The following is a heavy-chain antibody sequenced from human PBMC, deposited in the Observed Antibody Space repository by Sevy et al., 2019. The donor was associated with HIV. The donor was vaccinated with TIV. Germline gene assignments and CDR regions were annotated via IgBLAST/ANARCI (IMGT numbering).Heavy chain of an antibody. CDR1: GFTFSSYA. V-gene: IGHV3-23*01. D-gene: IGHD3-10*01. CDR3: AKEGEAYYYYYYMDV. Sequence: GGSLRLSCVASGFTFSSYAMSWVRQAPGKGLEWVSAISGSGGSTYYADSVKGRFTISRDNSKNTLYLQMNSLRAEDTAVYYCAKEGEAYYYYYYMDVWGKGTTVTVSS. CDR2: ISGSGGST. J-gene: IGHJ6*03.